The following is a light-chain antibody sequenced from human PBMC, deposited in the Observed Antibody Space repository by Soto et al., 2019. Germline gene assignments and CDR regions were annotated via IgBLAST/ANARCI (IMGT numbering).Light chain of an antibody. CDR1: QSVSSSS. J-gene: IGKJ4*01. CDR3: EYYGTSIT. CDR2: GAS. V-gene: IGKV3-20*01. Sequence: EILLTQSPGTLSLPPGERAPLSCRASQSVSSSSLAWYQQNPGQAPRLLIYGASSRATGIPDRFSGSGSGTDFTLTFSRLEPEDFAVYYCEYYGTSITFGGGTKVDI.